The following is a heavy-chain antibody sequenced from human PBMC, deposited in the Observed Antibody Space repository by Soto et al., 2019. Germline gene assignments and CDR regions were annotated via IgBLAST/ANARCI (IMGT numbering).Heavy chain of an antibody. V-gene: IGHV4-30-4*08. CDR2: ISYSGTT. J-gene: IGHJ4*02. D-gene: IGHD4-17*01. Sequence: SETLSLTCAVYCGSFSSYYWSWIRQPPGKGLEWIGFISYSGTTHYSASLRSRVSISVDTSKNQFSLDLSSVTAADTAVYYCATMGTPVTGLYYFDYWGQGTLVTVSS. CDR1: CGSFSSYY. CDR3: ATMGTPVTGLYYFDY.